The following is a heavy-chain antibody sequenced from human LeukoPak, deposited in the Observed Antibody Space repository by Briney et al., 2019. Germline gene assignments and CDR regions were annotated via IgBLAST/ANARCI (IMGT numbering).Heavy chain of an antibody. Sequence: ASVTVSCKASGYTFTSYGISGVRQAPGQGLEWMGWISDYNGNTNYVQKLQGRVTMTTDTSTSTAYMELRSLRSDDTAVYYCARGATYYYDSSGYYQCDYWGQGTLVTVSS. V-gene: IGHV1-18*01. CDR3: ARGATYYYDSSGYYQCDY. J-gene: IGHJ4*02. CDR1: GYTFTSYG. CDR2: ISDYNGNT. D-gene: IGHD3-22*01.